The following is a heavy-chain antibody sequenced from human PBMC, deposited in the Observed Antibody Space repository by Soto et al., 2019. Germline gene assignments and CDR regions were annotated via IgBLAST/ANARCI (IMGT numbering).Heavy chain of an antibody. D-gene: IGHD1-26*01. V-gene: IGHV5-51*01. Sequence: PGESLKISCKGSGYSFTNYWIAWVRQMPGKGLEWMGIIFPGDSDTRYSPSFQGQVTMSADKSISTVYLQWSSLKAPDTAMYYCARHLLRPGEVVSTYFYYGLDVWGQGTSVTVSS. CDR3: ARHLLRPGEVVSTYFYYGLDV. CDR2: IFPGDSDT. CDR1: GYSFTNYW. J-gene: IGHJ6*02.